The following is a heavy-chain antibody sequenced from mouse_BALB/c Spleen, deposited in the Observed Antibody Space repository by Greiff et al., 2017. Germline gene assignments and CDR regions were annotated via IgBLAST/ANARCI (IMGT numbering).Heavy chain of an antibody. CDR2: ISTYYGDA. CDR3: ARGYYGSKPYFDY. J-gene: IGHJ2*01. CDR1: GYTFTDYA. Sequence: VQLQQSGAELVRPGVSVKISCKGSGYTFTDYAMHWVKQSHAKSLEWIGVISTYYGDASYNQKFKGKATMTVDKSSSTAYMELARLTSEDSAIYYCARGYYGSKPYFDYWGQGTTLTVSS. V-gene: IGHV1S137*01. D-gene: IGHD1-1*01.